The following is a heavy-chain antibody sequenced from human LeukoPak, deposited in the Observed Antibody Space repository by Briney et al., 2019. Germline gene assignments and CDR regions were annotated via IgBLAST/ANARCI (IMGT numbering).Heavy chain of an antibody. V-gene: IGHV1-24*01. Sequence: GASVKVSCKVSGYTLTEISMHWVRQAPGKGLEWMGGFDPEEGETIYAQKFQGRVTMTEDTSTDTAYMELSSLRSEDTAVFYCVSDPITMIRGVIIEGFDPRGQGTLVTVSS. CDR2: FDPEEGET. J-gene: IGHJ5*02. D-gene: IGHD3-10*01. CDR1: GYTLTEIS. CDR3: VSDPITMIRGVIIEGFDP.